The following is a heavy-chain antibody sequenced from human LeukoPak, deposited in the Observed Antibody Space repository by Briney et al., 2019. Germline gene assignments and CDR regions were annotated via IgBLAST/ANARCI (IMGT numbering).Heavy chain of an antibody. CDR1: GYTFTSYG. D-gene: IGHD2-15*01. CDR2: ISAYNGNT. V-gene: IGHV1-18*01. Sequence: ASVKVSCKASGYTFTSYGISWVRQAPGQGLEWMGWISAYNGNTNYAQKLQGRVTMTTDTSTSTAYMELRSLRSDDTAVYYCARAGRGPKICYYYYMDVWGKGTTVTISS. J-gene: IGHJ6*03. CDR3: ARAGRGPKICYYYYMDV.